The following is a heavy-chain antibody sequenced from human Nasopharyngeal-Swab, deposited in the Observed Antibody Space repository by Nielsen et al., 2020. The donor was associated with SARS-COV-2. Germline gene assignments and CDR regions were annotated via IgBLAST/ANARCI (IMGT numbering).Heavy chain of an antibody. J-gene: IGHJ4*02. V-gene: IGHV4-59*01. CDR1: GGSISSYY. CDR2: IYYSGST. Sequence: SETLSLTCTVSGGSISSYYWSWIRQPSGKGLEWIGYIYYSGSTNYNPSLKSRVTISVDTSKNQFSLKLSSVTAADTAVYYCARELRIGNFDYWGQGTLVTVSS. CDR3: ARELRIGNFDY. D-gene: IGHD2-15*01.